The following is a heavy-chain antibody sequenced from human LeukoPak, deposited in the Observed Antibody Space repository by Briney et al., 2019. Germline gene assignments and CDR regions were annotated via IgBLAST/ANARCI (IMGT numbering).Heavy chain of an antibody. D-gene: IGHD3-22*01. CDR3: ARGPPMYSYGSSAYHYDYFEY. CDR2: INSSSGYI. CDR1: GFTFSSYS. V-gene: IGHV3-21*01. J-gene: IGHJ4*02. Sequence: GGSLRLSCAASGFTFSSYSMNWVRQAPGKGLEWVSSINSSSGYIYYADSVKGRFTISRDNAKNSLYLQMNSLRAEDTAVYYCARGPPMYSYGSSAYHYDYFEYWGQGTLVTVSS.